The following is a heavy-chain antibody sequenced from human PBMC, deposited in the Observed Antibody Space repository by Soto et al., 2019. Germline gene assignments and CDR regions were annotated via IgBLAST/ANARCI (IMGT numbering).Heavy chain of an antibody. J-gene: IGHJ6*02. Sequence: PSGSLSLTCAVSGGSVISGGYYWSWIRQHPGKGLEWIGYIYYSGSTYYNPSLKSRVTISVDTSKNQFSLKLSSVTAADTAVYYCARDYSNYLHYYYYGMDVWGQGTTFTVSS. CDR1: GGSVISGGYY. D-gene: IGHD4-4*01. V-gene: IGHV4-31*11. CDR2: IYYSGST. CDR3: ARDYSNYLHYYYYGMDV.